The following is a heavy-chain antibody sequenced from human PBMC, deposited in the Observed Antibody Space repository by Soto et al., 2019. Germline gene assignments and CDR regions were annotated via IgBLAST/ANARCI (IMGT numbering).Heavy chain of an antibody. CDR1: GGSISSYY. J-gene: IGHJ6*02. Sequence: SETLSLTCTVSGGSISSYYWSWIRRPPGKGLEWIGYIYYSGSTNYNPSLKSRVTISVDTSTNQFSLKLSSVTAADTAVYYCARDYDGGGMDVWGQGTTVTVSS. D-gene: IGHD3-22*01. CDR3: ARDYDGGGMDV. CDR2: IYYSGST. V-gene: IGHV4-59*01.